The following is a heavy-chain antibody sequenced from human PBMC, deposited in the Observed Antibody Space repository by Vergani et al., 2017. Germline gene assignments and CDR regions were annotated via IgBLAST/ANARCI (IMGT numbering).Heavy chain of an antibody. CDR3: AGIAAAGTF. D-gene: IGHD6-13*01. J-gene: IGHJ4*02. CDR1: GGSISSYY. CDR2: IYYSGST. V-gene: IGHV4-59*01. Sequence: QVQLQESGPGLVKPSETLSLTCTVSGGSISSYYWSWIRQPPGKGLEWIGYIYYSGSTNYNPSLKSLVTISVDTSKNQFSLKLSSVTAADTAVYYFAGIAAAGTFWGQGTLVTVSS.